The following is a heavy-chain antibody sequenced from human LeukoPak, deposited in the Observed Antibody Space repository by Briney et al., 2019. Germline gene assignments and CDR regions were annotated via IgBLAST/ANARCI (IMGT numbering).Heavy chain of an antibody. V-gene: IGHV3-21*04. CDR1: GFTFSSYS. D-gene: IGHD4-17*01. CDR2: ISSSSSYI. Sequence: GGSLRLSCAASGFTFSSYSMNWVRQAPGKGLEWVSSISSSSSYIYYADSVKGRFTISRDNAKNSLYLQMNSLRAEDTAVYYCAKDPMTSVTTTAYWGQGTLVTVSS. J-gene: IGHJ4*02. CDR3: AKDPMTSVTTTAY.